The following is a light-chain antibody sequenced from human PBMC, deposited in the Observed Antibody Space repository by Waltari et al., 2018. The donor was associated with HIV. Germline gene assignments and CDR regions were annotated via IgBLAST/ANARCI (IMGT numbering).Light chain of an antibody. CDR1: NVGSKG. CDR3: QVWDNGTEHVV. V-gene: IGLV3-21*02. CDR2: DDT. Sequence: SYVLTQPPSVSVAPGQTARITRGGNNVGSKGVHWYQQKPGQAPVVVVYDDTDRPSGLPERFSGDNSGNTATLTISRVEAGDEADYHCQVWDNGTEHVVFGGGTKLTVL. J-gene: IGLJ2*01.